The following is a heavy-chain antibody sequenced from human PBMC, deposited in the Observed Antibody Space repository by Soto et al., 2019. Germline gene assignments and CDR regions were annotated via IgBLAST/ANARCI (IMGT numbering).Heavy chain of an antibody. CDR2: ISYDGSNK. Sequence: QPWWSMRISCAASGFTFSSYAIHWVRKDPGKGLEWVAVISYDGSNKYYADSVKGRFTISRDNSKNTLYLQMNSLRAEDTAVYYCARAPIVGATTHVDYWGQGTLVTVSS. D-gene: IGHD1-26*01. J-gene: IGHJ4*02. CDR3: ARAPIVGATTHVDY. CDR1: GFTFSSYA. V-gene: IGHV3-30-3*01.